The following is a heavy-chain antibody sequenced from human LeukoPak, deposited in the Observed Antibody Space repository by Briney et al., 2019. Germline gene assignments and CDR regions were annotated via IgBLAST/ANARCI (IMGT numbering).Heavy chain of an antibody. V-gene: IGHV1-8*02. CDR3: ARARSWRELLSWFDP. Sequence: AASVKVSCKASGYTFTSYGISWVRQAPGQGLEWMGWMNPNSGNTGYAQKFQGRVTMTRNTSISTAYMELSSLRSEDTAVYYCARARSWRELLSWFDPWGQGTLVTVSS. CDR2: MNPNSGNT. J-gene: IGHJ5*02. D-gene: IGHD1-26*01. CDR1: GYTFTSYG.